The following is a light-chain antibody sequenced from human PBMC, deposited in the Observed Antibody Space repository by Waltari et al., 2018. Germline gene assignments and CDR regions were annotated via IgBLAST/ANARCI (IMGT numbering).Light chain of an antibody. Sequence: QSALTTPASVSGSPGQSITIASTGSTSAVCFYARSSWYHHHPCKAPKPLIYEVTKRPSGVSNHFSGSKSGNTASLTISGLQAEDEADYFCCSYAGSNTRVFGGGTKLTVL. CDR1: TSAVCFYAR. J-gene: IGLJ2*01. V-gene: IGLV2-23*02. CDR2: EVT. CDR3: CSYAGSNTRV.